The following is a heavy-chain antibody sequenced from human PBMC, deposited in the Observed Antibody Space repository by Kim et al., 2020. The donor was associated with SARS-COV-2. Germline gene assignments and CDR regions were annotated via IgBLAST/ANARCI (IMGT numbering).Heavy chain of an antibody. J-gene: IGHJ4*02. CDR3: ARAASCSGTSCFDY. D-gene: IGHD2-2*01. V-gene: IGHV3-7*03. Sequence: GGSLRLSCAASGFTFSSYWMSWVRQAPGKGLEWVANIKQDGSEKYYVDSVKGRFTTSKDNAKNSLDLQMNSLRAEDTAVYYCARAASCSGTSCFDYWGQGTLVTVSS. CDR2: IKQDGSEK. CDR1: GFTFSSYW.